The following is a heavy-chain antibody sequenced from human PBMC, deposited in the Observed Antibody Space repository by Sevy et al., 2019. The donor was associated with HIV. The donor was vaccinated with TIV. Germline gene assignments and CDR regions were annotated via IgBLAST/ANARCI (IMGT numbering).Heavy chain of an antibody. V-gene: IGHV3-21*01. CDR3: ARGRGDPRADSFVY. D-gene: IGHD2-21*02. Sequence: GGSLRLSCAASGFTFNIYSMNWVRQAPGKGLEWVSSISGSSSYIFYADSVEGRFTISRDNAKNSLYLQMNSLRAEDTAVYYCARGRGDPRADSFVYWGQGTLVTVSS. CDR1: GFTFNIYS. J-gene: IGHJ4*02. CDR2: ISGSSSYI.